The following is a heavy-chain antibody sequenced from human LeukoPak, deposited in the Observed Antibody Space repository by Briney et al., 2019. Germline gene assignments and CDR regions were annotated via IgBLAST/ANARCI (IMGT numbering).Heavy chain of an antibody. Sequence: ASVKVSCKASGYTFTGYYMHWVRQAPGQGLEWMGWINPNSGGTNYAQKFQGRVTMTRDTSISTAYMELSRLRSDDTAVYYCAGEVDYGGNAASDYWGQGTLVTVSS. J-gene: IGHJ4*02. CDR2: INPNSGGT. D-gene: IGHD4-23*01. CDR3: AGEVDYGGNAASDY. V-gene: IGHV1-2*02. CDR1: GYTFTGYY.